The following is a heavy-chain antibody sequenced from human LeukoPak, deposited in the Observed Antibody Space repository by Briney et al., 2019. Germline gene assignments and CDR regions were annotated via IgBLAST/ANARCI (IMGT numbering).Heavy chain of an antibody. Sequence: PSETLSLTCTVSGGSISSSYYWGWIRQPPGKGLEWIGSVYYSGSTNYNPSLKSRVTISVDTSKNQFSLKLSSVTAADTAVYYCARVRRYYDSSGYYQYYFDYWGQGTLVTVSS. J-gene: IGHJ4*02. V-gene: IGHV4-39*07. CDR2: VYYSGST. CDR3: ARVRRYYDSSGYYQYYFDY. CDR1: GGSISSSYY. D-gene: IGHD3-22*01.